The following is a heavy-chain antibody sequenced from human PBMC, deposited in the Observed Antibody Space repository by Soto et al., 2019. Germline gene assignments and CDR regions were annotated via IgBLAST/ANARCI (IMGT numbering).Heavy chain of an antibody. V-gene: IGHV1-18*04. CDR3: ARETPARGTPYY. CDR2: ISAYKGNT. J-gene: IGHJ4*02. D-gene: IGHD1-1*01. Sequence: QVHLVQSGPEVKKPGASVKVSCKASGYTFTSYAISWVRQAPGQGLEWVGWISAYKGNTNSAKKLQGRVTMTTDTSASTAYMELRSLTSDDTAVYYCARETPARGTPYYWGQGTLVTVSS. CDR1: GYTFTSYA.